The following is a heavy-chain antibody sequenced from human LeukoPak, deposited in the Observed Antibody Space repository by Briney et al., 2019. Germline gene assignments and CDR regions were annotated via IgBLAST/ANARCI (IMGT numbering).Heavy chain of an antibody. CDR3: ARGSTVRGVISRDGFDI. J-gene: IGHJ3*02. CDR2: ICWNGGSI. CDR1: GFTFGDYA. Sequence: PCRSLRLSCAASGFTFGDYAMHWVRQAPGKGLEWVAGICWNGGSIGYADSVKGGLTISRDTGKNSMYLQMNSLRAEHTALYYAARGSTVRGVISRDGFDIWGQGTMVTVSS. D-gene: IGHD3-10*02. V-gene: IGHV3-9*01.